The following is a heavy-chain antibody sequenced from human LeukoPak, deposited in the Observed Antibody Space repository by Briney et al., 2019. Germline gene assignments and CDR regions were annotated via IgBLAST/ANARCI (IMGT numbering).Heavy chain of an antibody. V-gene: IGHV3-23*01. J-gene: IGHJ4*02. CDR3: AKGGQYFDY. CDR1: GFTFSSYS. Sequence: GGSLRLSCAASGFTFSSYSMNWVRQAPGKGLEWVSAISGSGGSTYCADSVKGRFTISRDDSKNTLYLQMNSLRAEDTAVYYCAKGGQYFDYWGQGTLVTVSS. CDR2: ISGSGGST.